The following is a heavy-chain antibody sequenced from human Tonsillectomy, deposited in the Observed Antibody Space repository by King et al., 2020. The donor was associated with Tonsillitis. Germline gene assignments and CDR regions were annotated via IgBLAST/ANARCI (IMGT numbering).Heavy chain of an antibody. CDR1: GGTFSSYA. Sequence: QLVQSGAEVKKPGSSVKVSCKASGGTFSSYAISWVRQAPGQGLEWMGGIIPLFGTVNYAQKFQGRVTISADESTSTAYMELSSLRSEDTAVYYCATVTPGTLTTWRVDCTLDYWGQGTLVTVSS. CDR2: IIPLFGTV. J-gene: IGHJ4*02. D-gene: IGHD4-17*01. CDR3: ATVTPGTLTTWRVDCTLDY. V-gene: IGHV1-69*01.